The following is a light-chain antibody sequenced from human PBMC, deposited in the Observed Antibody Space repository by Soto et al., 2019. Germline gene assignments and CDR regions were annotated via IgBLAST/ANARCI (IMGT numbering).Light chain of an antibody. CDR1: QSISSN. CDR3: QQYNNWPWT. CDR2: GAS. Sequence: EIVMTQSPATLSVFPGERATLSCRASQSISSNLAWYQLKPGQAPRLVIHGASTRANGIPARVSGSGSGTEFTLTISSLQSEDFAVYYCQQYNNWPWTVRQGTKVEIK. V-gene: IGKV3-15*01. J-gene: IGKJ1*01.